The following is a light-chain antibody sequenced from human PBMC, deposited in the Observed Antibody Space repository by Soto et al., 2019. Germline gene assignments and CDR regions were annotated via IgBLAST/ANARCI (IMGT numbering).Light chain of an antibody. V-gene: IGLV7-43*01. Sequence: QAVVTQEPSLTVSPGGTVTFTCASSPGAVTGGDYPSWFQQKPGQAPTSLIYRTTNRYSWTPARFSGSLFGGKAALTVSDVQPEDEADYYCLLYYGGAGVFGGGTKLTVL. J-gene: IGLJ2*01. CDR2: RTT. CDR1: PGAVTGGDY. CDR3: LLYYGGAGV.